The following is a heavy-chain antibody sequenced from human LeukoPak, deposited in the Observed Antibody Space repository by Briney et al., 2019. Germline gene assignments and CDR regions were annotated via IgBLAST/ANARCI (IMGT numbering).Heavy chain of an antibody. CDR3: ARGVDTAMHFYYYYMDV. CDR1: GYTFTSYD. CDR2: MNPNSGNT. V-gene: IGHV1-8*03. Sequence: AASVKVSCKASGYTFTSYDINWVRQATGQGLEWMGWMNPNSGNTGYAQKFQGRVTITRNTSISTAYMELSSLRSEDTAVYYCARGVDTAMHFYYYYMDVWGKGTTVTVSS. D-gene: IGHD5-18*01. J-gene: IGHJ6*03.